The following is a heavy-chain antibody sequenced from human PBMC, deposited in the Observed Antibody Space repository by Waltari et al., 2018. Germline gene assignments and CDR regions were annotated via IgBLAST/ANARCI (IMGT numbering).Heavy chain of an antibody. D-gene: IGHD3-10*01. CDR2: IYPGDSDT. CDR1: GYSFTSYW. CDR3: ARTPPPYYGSGSYYVGPDY. Sequence: EVQLVQSGAEVKKPGASLKISCTGSGYSFTSYWIGWVRHMPGRGLEWMGIIYPGDSDTRYSPSFQGQVTISADKSISTAYLQWSSLKASDTAMYYCARTPPPYYGSGSYYVGPDYWGQGTLVTVSS. J-gene: IGHJ4*02. V-gene: IGHV5-51*01.